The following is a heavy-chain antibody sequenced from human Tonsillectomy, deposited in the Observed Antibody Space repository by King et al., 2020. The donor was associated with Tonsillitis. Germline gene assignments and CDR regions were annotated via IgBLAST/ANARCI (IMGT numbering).Heavy chain of an antibody. CDR2: ISGSGGST. Sequence: QLVQSGGGLVHPGGSLRLSCAASGFTFSSYAINWVRQAQGKGLEWVSAISGSGGSTYYADSVKGRFTISRDNSKNTLYLQMNSLRAEDTAVYYCAKLGDTGWYFDLWGRGTLVTVSS. CDR3: AKLGDTGWYFDL. D-gene: IGHD2-21*02. CDR1: GFTFSSYA. V-gene: IGHV3-23*04. J-gene: IGHJ2*01.